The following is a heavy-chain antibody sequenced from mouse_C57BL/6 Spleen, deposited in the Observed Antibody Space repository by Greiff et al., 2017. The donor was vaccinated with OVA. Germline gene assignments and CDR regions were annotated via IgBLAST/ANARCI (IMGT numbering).Heavy chain of an antibody. J-gene: IGHJ2*01. CDR1: GFTFSDYG. CDR3: ARRHGFDY. CDR2: ISSGSSTI. V-gene: IGHV5-17*01. Sequence: DVKLVESGGGLVKPGGSLKLSCAASGFTFSDYGMHWVRQAPEKGLEWVAYISSGSSTIYYADTVKGRCTISRDNAKNTLFMQMTSLRSEDTAMYYCARRHGFDYWGQGTTLTVSS.